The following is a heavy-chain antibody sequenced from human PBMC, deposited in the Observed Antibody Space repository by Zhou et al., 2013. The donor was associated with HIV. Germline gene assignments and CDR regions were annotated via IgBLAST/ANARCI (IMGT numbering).Heavy chain of an antibody. D-gene: IGHD2-2*01. CDR3: ARDSYCSSTSCYGYFDY. CDR2: INPSGGST. Sequence: QVQLVQSGAEVKKPGASVKVSCKASGYTFTSYYMHWVRQAPGQGLEWMGIINPSGGSTSYAQKFQGRVTMTRDTSTSTVYMELSSLRSEDTAVYYCARDSYCSSTSCYGYFDYWGQGTLVTVSS. CDR1: GYTFTSYY. V-gene: IGHV1-46*01. J-gene: IGHJ4*02.